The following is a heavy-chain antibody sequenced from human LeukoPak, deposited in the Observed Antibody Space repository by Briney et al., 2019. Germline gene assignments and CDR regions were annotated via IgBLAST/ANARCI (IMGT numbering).Heavy chain of an antibody. V-gene: IGHV4-39*01. Sequence: PSETLSLTCTVSGGSTSTSNFYWGWIRLPPGKGLEWIGSIYYSGSTYYNPSLKSRVTISVDTSKNQFSLKLSSVTAADTAVYYCARGGDGDILTGLVFDYWGQGTLVTVSS. CDR2: IYYSGST. J-gene: IGHJ4*02. CDR1: GGSTSTSNFY. CDR3: ARGGDGDILTGLVFDY. D-gene: IGHD3-9*01.